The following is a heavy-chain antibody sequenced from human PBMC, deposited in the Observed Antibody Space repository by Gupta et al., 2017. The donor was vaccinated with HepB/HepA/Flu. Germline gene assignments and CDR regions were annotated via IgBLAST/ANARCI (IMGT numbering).Heavy chain of an antibody. CDR3: ARDGLSTTPFDY. Sequence: EVQLVESGGGLVQPGGSLRLSCEVSGFSVPAYWMHWVRHLPGRGLEWVSRITSDGRTTSHADSVRGRFTISRDNTKNTVYLQMNSLRGDDTAVYYCARDGLSTTPFDYWGQGTSVTVSS. CDR1: GFSVPAYW. J-gene: IGHJ4*02. CDR2: ITSDGRTT. D-gene: IGHD1-7*01. V-gene: IGHV3-74*01.